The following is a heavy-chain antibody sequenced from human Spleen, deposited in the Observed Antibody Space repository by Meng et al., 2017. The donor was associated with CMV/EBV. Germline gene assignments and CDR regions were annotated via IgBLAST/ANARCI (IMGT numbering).Heavy chain of an antibody. CDR1: GYTFIGYY. J-gene: IGHJ4*02. V-gene: IGHV1-2*02. Sequence: ASVKVSCKASGYTFIGYYLHWVRQVPGQGLEWMGWINPNSGATNYAQKFQGRVTMTKDTSFSTAYMELSRLRSDDTAVYYCARDFNYYDSRAYGGFGYWGQGTLVTVSS. CDR2: INPNSGAT. CDR3: ARDFNYYDSRAYGGFGY. D-gene: IGHD3-22*01.